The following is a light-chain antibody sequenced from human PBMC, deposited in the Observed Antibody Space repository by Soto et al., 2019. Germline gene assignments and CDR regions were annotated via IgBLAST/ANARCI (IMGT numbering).Light chain of an antibody. CDR3: SSNTSSSTWV. J-gene: IGLJ7*01. Sequence: QSALTQPASVSGSPGQSITISCTGTSSDVGGYNSVSWYQQHPGKAPKLMIFEVSNRPSGVSNRFSGSKSGNTASLTISGLQAEDEADYYCSSNTSSSTWVFGGGTQLTVL. CDR1: SSDVGGYNS. V-gene: IGLV2-14*01. CDR2: EVS.